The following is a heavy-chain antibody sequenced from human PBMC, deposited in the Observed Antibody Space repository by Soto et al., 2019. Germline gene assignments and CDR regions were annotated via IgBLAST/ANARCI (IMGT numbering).Heavy chain of an antibody. D-gene: IGHD3-3*01. CDR1: GISLSNDRTG. CDR3: ARIIRGVDNYDFWSGYYYYGMDV. Sequence: SGPTLVNPTETLTLTCTVSGISLSNDRTGVSWIRQPPGKALEWLAHIFSNDEKSYSTSLKNRLTISKDTSKSQVVLTMTNMDPVDTATYYCARIIRGVDNYDFWSGYYYYGMDVCGQGTTVIVSS. CDR2: IFSNDEK. J-gene: IGHJ6*02. V-gene: IGHV2-26*01.